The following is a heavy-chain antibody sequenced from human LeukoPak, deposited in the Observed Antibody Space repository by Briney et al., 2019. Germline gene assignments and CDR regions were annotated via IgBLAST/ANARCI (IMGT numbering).Heavy chain of an antibody. V-gene: IGHV3-9*01. CDR2: ISWDSGSI. D-gene: IGHD3-22*01. Sequence: GGSLRLSCAASGFTFDDYAMTWVRQAPGKGLEWVSGISWDSGSIGYADSVKGRFTISRDNAKNSLYLQMNSLRAEDTAVYYCAKHDSSGRPFDYWGQGTLVTVSS. J-gene: IGHJ4*02. CDR1: GFTFDDYA. CDR3: AKHDSSGRPFDY.